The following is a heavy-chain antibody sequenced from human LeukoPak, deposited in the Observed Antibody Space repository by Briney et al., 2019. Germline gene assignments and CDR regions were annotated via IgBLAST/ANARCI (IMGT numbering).Heavy chain of an antibody. CDR1: RFTFSSYA. J-gene: IGHJ4*02. D-gene: IGHD5-24*01. CDR2: ISGSGGST. Sequence: GGSLRLSCAVSRFTFSSYAVGWVRQAPGKGLEWVSGISGSGGSTNYADSVKGRFTISRDNSKNTLYLQMNSLKAEDTAVYYCAKEGLWSSDGLPFDYWGQGTLVTVSS. V-gene: IGHV3-23*01. CDR3: AKEGLWSSDGLPFDY.